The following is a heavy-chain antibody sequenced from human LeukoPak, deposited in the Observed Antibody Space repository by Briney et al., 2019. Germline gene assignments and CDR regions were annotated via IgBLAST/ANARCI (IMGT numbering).Heavy chain of an antibody. CDR3: ARGAGIQLWLPFDY. CDR1: GLTFSRYA. CDR2: LSYDGSNK. Sequence: PWGSLRLSCAASGLTFSRYAMNWVRQAPGKGLEWVAVLSYDGSNKYYADSVRGRFTISRDNSKNPLYLQMNSLRAEDTAVYYCARGAGIQLWLPFDYWGQGTLVTVSS. D-gene: IGHD5-18*01. J-gene: IGHJ4*02. V-gene: IGHV3-30-3*01.